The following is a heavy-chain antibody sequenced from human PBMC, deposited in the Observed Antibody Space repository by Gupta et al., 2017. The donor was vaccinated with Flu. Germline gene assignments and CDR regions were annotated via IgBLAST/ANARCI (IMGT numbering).Heavy chain of an antibody. CDR2: ISSSSSYI. J-gene: IGHJ4*02. D-gene: IGHD1-1*01. Sequence: EVQLVESGGGLVKPGGSLRLSCPASGFTFGPYSMNWFRQAQGRGLEWVSSISSSSSYIYFADSVRGRFTISRDNAKNSVVLQMNSLRGEDTAVYSCARSWAAGGTGTYFDYWGQGIPVTVSS. V-gene: IGHV3-21*02. CDR1: GFTFGPYS. CDR3: ARSWAAGGTGTYFDY.